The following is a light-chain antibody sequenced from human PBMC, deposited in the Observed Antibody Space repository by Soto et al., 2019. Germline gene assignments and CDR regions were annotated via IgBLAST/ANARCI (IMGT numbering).Light chain of an antibody. J-gene: IGKJ2*01. CDR2: LGS. Sequence: DFVMPQSPLSLPVTPGEPASISCRSSQSLLHSNGYNYLDWYLQKPGQSPQLLIYLGSNRDSGVPEMFSGSRSGTDFTLKISRVEADDVGFYYFTQALQTHMDSFGRGTKLEIK. CDR1: QSLLHSNGYNY. V-gene: IGKV2-28*01. CDR3: TQALQTHMDS.